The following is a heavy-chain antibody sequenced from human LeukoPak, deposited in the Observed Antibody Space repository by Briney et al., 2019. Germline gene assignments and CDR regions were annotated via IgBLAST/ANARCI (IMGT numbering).Heavy chain of an antibody. D-gene: IGHD2/OR15-2a*01. Sequence: GGSLRLSCEASGFRFDDYGMSWVRQAPGKGLEWVAFIRYGGSHQFYADSVRGRFTISRDNPKHTLYLQMNSLRGEDTAVYFCARDSGTWFYLQDWGQGTLVTVSS. V-gene: IGHV3-33*08. CDR3: ARDSGTWFYLQD. J-gene: IGHJ1*01. CDR1: GFRFDDYG. CDR2: IRYGGSHQ.